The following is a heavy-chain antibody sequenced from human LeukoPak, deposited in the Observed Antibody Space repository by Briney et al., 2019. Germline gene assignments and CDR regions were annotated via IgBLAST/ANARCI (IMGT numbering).Heavy chain of an antibody. J-gene: IGHJ4*02. CDR3: PRVTYSYALAYYFDY. D-gene: IGHD5-18*01. Sequence: AGSLRLSCAASGFTVSSNFMTWVRQAPGKGLVWVWVIYSGGSTYYADSVKGRFTISRDNSKNTLYLQMNSMRLEDTSVYHCPRVTYSYALAYYFDYWGQGNLVTVSS. CDR1: GFTVSSNF. CDR2: IYSGGST. V-gene: IGHV3-66*02.